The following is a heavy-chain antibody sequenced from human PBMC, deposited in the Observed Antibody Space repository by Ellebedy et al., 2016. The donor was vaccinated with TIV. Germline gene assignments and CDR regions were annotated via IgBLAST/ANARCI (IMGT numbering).Heavy chain of an antibody. CDR2: IYSGGST. CDR1: GFTVSNDY. Sequence: GESLKISCAVSGFTVSNDYLTWVRQAPGKGLEWVSLIYSGGSTYYADSVKGRFTISRDNFKNTLYLQMNSLRAEDTAVYYCTRGVGASWSLDCWGQGTLVTVSS. J-gene: IGHJ4*02. CDR3: TRGVGASWSLDC. D-gene: IGHD1-26*01. V-gene: IGHV3-53*01.